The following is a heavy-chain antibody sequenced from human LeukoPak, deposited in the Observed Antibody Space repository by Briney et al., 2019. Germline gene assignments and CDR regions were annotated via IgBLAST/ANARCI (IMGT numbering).Heavy chain of an antibody. CDR2: RIPMLGIS. J-gene: IGHJ4*02. D-gene: IGHD2-8*01. CDR1: GVTFITYT. V-gene: IGHV1-69*10. Sequence: GWSLRGSFTSSGVTFITYTISGVRQAPWQGLEWMGWRIPMLGISKYAQKFQGRVTINAEKYTSTAYMELSRLRSEDTAVYYCATVIKSSSDCTNGVCYYFDSWGQGTLVTVSS. CDR3: ATVIKSSSDCTNGVCYYFDS.